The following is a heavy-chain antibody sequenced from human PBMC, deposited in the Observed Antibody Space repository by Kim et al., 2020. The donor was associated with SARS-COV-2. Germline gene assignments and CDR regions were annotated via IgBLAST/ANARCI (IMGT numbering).Heavy chain of an antibody. Sequence: GGSLRLSCAASGFTFSSYAMHWVRQAPGKGLEWVAVISYDGSNKYYADSVKGRFTISRDNSKNTLYLQMNSLRAEDTAVYYCARDGGYSGYGYFDYWGQGTLVTVSS. CDR1: GFTFSSYA. CDR3: ARDGGYSGYGYFDY. CDR2: ISYDGSNK. V-gene: IGHV3-30-3*01. J-gene: IGHJ4*02. D-gene: IGHD5-12*01.